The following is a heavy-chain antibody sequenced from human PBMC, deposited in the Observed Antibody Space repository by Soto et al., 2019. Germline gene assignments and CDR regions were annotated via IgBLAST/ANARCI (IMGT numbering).Heavy chain of an antibody. V-gene: IGHV1-69*13. CDR3: TTRDDYYDSSGYETVVFDP. Sequence: GASVKVSCKASGGTFSSYAISWVRQAPGQGLEWMGGIIPIFGTANYAQKFQGRVTITADESTSTAYMELSSLRSEDTAVYYCTTRDDYYDSSGYETVVFDPWGQGTLVTVSS. CDR2: IIPIFGTA. J-gene: IGHJ5*02. CDR1: GGTFSSYA. D-gene: IGHD3-22*01.